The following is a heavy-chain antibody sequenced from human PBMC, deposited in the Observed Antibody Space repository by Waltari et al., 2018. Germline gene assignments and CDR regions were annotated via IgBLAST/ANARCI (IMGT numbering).Heavy chain of an antibody. D-gene: IGHD4-17*01. Sequence: QVRLQESGPGLVKPSETLSLTRSVFGGSVNSETYYWTWIRQPPGKGLEWIGYIYYSGTTNSNPSLKSRLTMSVDWSKNQFSLELRSVTAADTAVYFCARAATTVTRRGTCDLWGRGTLVSVSS. J-gene: IGHJ2*01. V-gene: IGHV4-61*01. CDR3: ARAATTVTRRGTCDL. CDR2: IYYSGTT. CDR1: GGSVNSETYY.